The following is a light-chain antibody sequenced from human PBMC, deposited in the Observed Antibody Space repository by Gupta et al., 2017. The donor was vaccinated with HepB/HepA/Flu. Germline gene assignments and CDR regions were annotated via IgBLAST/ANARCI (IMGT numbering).Light chain of an antibody. CDR2: WAS. J-gene: IGKJ1*01. Sequence: DIVMTQSPDSLAVSLGGRATINCKSSQSVLFSSNNKNYLAWYQQKPGQPPKLLIYWASTRESGVPDRFSGSGSGTDFTLTISSLQAEDVAVYYCQQYLRTPPTFGQGTKVEI. CDR1: QSVLFSSNNKNY. V-gene: IGKV4-1*01. CDR3: QQYLRTPPT.